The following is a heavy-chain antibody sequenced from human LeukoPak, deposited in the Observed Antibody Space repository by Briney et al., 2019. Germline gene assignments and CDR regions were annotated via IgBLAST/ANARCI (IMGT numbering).Heavy chain of an antibody. CDR3: AREYYYDSSRYFLYHFDY. Sequence: SETLSLTCTVSGGSISSGSYYWSWTRQPAGKGLEWIGRIYTSGSTNYNPSLKSRVTISVDTSKNQFSLKLSSVTAADTAVYYCAREYYYDSSRYFLYHFDYWGQGTLVTVSS. CDR1: GGSISSGSYY. CDR2: IYTSGST. V-gene: IGHV4-61*02. D-gene: IGHD3-22*01. J-gene: IGHJ4*02.